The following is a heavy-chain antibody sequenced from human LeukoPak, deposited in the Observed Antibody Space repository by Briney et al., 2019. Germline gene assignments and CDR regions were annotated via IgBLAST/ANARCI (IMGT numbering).Heavy chain of an antibody. CDR2: ISYDGSNK. J-gene: IGHJ4*02. D-gene: IGHD6-19*01. CDR1: GFTFSSSA. Sequence: GGSLRLSCAASGFTFSSSAMHWVRQAPDKGPEWVAVISYDGSNKYYADSVKGRFTISRDNSKNTLYLQMNSLRADDTAVYYCARDRDSSGWYEGFDYWGQGTLVTVSS. CDR3: ARDRDSSGWYEGFDY. V-gene: IGHV3-30-3*01.